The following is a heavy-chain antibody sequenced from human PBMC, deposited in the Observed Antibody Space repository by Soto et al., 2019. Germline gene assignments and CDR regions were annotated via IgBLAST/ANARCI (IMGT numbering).Heavy chain of an antibody. CDR2: ISGSGITT. V-gene: IGHV3-23*01. CDR3: AKDRIESPYCSGGSCYSKPGVDAIDI. CDR1: GFTFSSYA. Sequence: GGSLRLSCAASGFTFSSYAMTWVRQAPGKGLQYISAISGSGITTYSADSMKGRFTISRDNSKNTLYLQMNSLRAEDTAVYYCAKDRIESPYCSGGSCYSKPGVDAIDIWGQATMVTVSS. D-gene: IGHD2-15*01. J-gene: IGHJ3*02.